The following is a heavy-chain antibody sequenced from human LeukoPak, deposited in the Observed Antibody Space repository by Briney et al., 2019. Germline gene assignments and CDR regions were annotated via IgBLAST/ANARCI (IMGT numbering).Heavy chain of an antibody. Sequence: GRSLRLSCAASGFIFSTCDMHWVRQAPGKGLEWVALIWSDGSDESYADSVKGRFTVSRDNSKNTLYLQMDSLRAEDTAVYFCARDLRTKYFDYWGQGTLVTVSS. V-gene: IGHV3-33*08. CDR1: GFIFSTCD. J-gene: IGHJ4*02. CDR2: IWSDGSDE. D-gene: IGHD1-7*01. CDR3: ARDLRTKYFDY.